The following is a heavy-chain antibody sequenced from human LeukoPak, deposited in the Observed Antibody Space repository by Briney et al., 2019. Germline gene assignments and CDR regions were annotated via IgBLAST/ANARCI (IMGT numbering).Heavy chain of an antibody. Sequence: SVKVCCKASGGTFSSCAINWVREAPGQGIVWMRGIIPIFGTANYAQKFQGRVTFTTDESTSTAYMELSSMRSEDTAVYYCARVTRVGDIVSDLWGQGTMVTVSS. J-gene: IGHJ3*01. D-gene: IGHD2-15*01. CDR1: GGTFSSCA. CDR3: ARVTRVGDIVSDL. V-gene: IGHV1-69*05. CDR2: IIPIFGTA.